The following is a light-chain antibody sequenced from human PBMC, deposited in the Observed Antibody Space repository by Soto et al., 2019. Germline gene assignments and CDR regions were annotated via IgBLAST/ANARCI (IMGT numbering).Light chain of an antibody. V-gene: IGKV3-15*01. CDR1: ESIRSD. CDR3: QQYHDWPTIT. J-gene: IGKJ5*01. CDR2: GGS. Sequence: EIVMTQSPDILSVPPGDIGTLSCRASESIRSDLAWYQQKPGQARRLLIFGGSIRAAGIPARFSGSGSGTDFTLTIATLQSEDFAIYYCQQYHDWPTITFGQGTRLE.